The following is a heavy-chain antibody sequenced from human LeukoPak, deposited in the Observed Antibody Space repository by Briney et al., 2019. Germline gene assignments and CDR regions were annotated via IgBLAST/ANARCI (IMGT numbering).Heavy chain of an antibody. CDR2: ISSSSTTI. J-gene: IGHJ4*02. CDR3: ARDRGYYFDA. Sequence: GGFLRLSCAASGFPFNTYSMNWVRQAPGKGLEWVSFISSSSTTIYYADSLKGRFTISRDNAKSSLYLQMNSLTDEDTAVYYCARDRGYYFDALGQGTLVTVSS. CDR1: GFPFNTYS. D-gene: IGHD3-22*01. V-gene: IGHV3-48*02.